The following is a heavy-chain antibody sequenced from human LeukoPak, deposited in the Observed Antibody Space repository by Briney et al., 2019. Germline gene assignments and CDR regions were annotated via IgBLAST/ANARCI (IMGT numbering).Heavy chain of an antibody. J-gene: IGHJ4*02. D-gene: IGHD4-17*01. CDR1: GFTFSSYT. V-gene: IGHV3-30-3*01. CDR2: ISYDGSNK. Sequence: PGGSLRLSCAASGFTFSSYTMHWVRHAPGKGLEWVACISYDGSNKYYADSVKGRFTISRDNSKSTLYLQMNSLRADDTAVYYCASSPPTGITVSYFDYWGQGTLVTVSS. CDR3: ASSPPTGITVSYFDY.